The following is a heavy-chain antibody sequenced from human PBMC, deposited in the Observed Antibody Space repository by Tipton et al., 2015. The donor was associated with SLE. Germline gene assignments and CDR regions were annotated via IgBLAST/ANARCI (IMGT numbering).Heavy chain of an antibody. Sequence: LRLSCAVYGGSFSGYYWSWIRQPPGKGLEWIGEINHSGSTNYNPSLKSRVTISVDTSKNQFSLKLSSVTAADTAVYYCARSFWSGYPRVFDIWGQGTVVTVSS. CDR2: INHSGST. D-gene: IGHD3-3*01. CDR1: GGSFSGYY. V-gene: IGHV4-34*01. CDR3: ARSFWSGYPRVFDI. J-gene: IGHJ3*02.